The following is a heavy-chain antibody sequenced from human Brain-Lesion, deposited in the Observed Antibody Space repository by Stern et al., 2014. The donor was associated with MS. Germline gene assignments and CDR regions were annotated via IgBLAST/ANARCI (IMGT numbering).Heavy chain of an antibody. J-gene: IGHJ4*02. CDR2: IRNNANSHAT. CDR1: GFTFSDSA. V-gene: IGHV3-73*01. CDR3: THPTASGHYDY. Sequence: EVQLVESGGGLVQPGGSLKLSCAASGFTFSDSAIHWVRQASGKGLEWVGQIRNNANSHATVYGASVHGRFTISRDDSRNTAYLQMNSLKPEDTAVYYCTHPTASGHYDYWGQGTLVTGSS. D-gene: IGHD1-26*01.